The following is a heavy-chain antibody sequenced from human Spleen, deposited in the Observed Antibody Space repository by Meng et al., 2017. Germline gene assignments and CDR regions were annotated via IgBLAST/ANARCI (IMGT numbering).Heavy chain of an antibody. D-gene: IGHD3-22*01. V-gene: IGHV3-30*04. Sequence: GESLKISCAASGFTFSSYAMHWARQAPGKGLEWVAVISYDGSNKYYADSVKGRFTISRDNSKNTLYLQMNSLRAEDTAVYYCARDRVDRAYDSSGYYVYWGQGTLVTVSS. J-gene: IGHJ4*02. CDR1: GFTFSSYA. CDR2: ISYDGSNK. CDR3: ARDRVDRAYDSSGYYVY.